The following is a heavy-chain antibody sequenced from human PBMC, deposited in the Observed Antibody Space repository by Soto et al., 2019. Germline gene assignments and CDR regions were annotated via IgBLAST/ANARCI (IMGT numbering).Heavy chain of an antibody. V-gene: IGHV3-33*01. J-gene: IGHJ6*02. CDR2: IWYDGSNK. CDR3: ARLISSIAALGYYYYGMDV. Sequence: GGSLRLSXAASGFTFSSYGMHWVRQAPGKGLEWVAVIWYDGSNKYYADSVKGRFTISRDNSKNTLYLQMNSLRAEDTAVYYCARLISSIAALGYYYYGMDVWGQGTTVTVSS. CDR1: GFTFSSYG. D-gene: IGHD6-6*01.